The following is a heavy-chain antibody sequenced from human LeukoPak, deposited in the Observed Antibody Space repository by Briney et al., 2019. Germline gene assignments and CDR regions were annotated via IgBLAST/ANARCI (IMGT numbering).Heavy chain of an antibody. CDR2: ISYDENRK. Sequence: PGGSLRLSCAAPGFTFGSSIMHWVRQAPGKGLEWVAVISYDENRKYYADTVKGRFTISRDNSKNTLYLQMNSLRTEDTAVYYCARKTGWQFDYWGQGTLVAVSS. V-gene: IGHV3-30*01. D-gene: IGHD6-19*01. CDR1: GFTFGSSI. J-gene: IGHJ4*02. CDR3: ARKTGWQFDY.